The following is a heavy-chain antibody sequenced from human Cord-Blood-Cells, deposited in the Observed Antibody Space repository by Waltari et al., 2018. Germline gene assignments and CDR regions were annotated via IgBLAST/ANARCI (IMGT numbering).Heavy chain of an antibody. Sequence: QVQLQQWGAGLLKPSETLSLTCAVYGGSFSGYYWRWLSQPPGRGLERIGEINHGGSTNYNPSLKSRVTISVDTSKNQFSLKLSSVTAADTAVYYCARGRAYCGGDCYGVNDTHAFDIWGQGTMVTVSS. CDR3: ARGRAYCGGDCYGVNDTHAFDI. D-gene: IGHD2-21*01. CDR1: GGSFSGYY. V-gene: IGHV4-34*01. J-gene: IGHJ3*02. CDR2: INHGGST.